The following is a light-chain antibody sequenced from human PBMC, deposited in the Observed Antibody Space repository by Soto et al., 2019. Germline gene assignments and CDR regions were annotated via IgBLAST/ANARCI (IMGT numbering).Light chain of an antibody. CDR3: QQYDNWPPRWT. J-gene: IGKJ2*01. CDR2: GAS. Sequence: EIVMTHSPATLSVSPGERVTLSCSASQSVGTNLAWYQQKPGQAPRLLISGASTRASGIPAKFSGSGSGTEFTLSIGSLQSEDFAIYYCQQYDNWPPRWTFGQGTKV. V-gene: IGKV3-15*01. CDR1: QSVGTN.